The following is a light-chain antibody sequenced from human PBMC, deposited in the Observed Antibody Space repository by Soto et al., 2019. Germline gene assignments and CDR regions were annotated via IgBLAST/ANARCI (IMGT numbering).Light chain of an antibody. CDR3: QQYDSLLIT. V-gene: IGKV1-33*01. CDR1: QDIHHF. J-gene: IGKJ5*01. CDR2: DVS. Sequence: DIQLTQSPSSLSASVGDRVTITCQASQDIHHFVNWYQQKPGEAPKLLITDVSVLETGVPSRFSGSGSGTDFTFTITSLQPEDLATYYCQQYDSLLITFGQGTRLDIK.